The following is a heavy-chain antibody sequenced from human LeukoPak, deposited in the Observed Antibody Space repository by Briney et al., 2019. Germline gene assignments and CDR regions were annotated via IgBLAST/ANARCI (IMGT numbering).Heavy chain of an antibody. CDR1: GGSISSYY. CDR3: ARSDFWSGPFDY. CDR2: IYYSGST. J-gene: IGHJ4*02. V-gene: IGHV4-59*01. Sequence: SETPSLTCTVSGGSISSYYWSWIRQPPGKGLEWIGYIYYSGSTNYNPSLKSRVTISVDTSKNQFSLKLSSVTAADTAVYYCARSDFWSGPFDYWGQGTLVTVSS. D-gene: IGHD3-3*01.